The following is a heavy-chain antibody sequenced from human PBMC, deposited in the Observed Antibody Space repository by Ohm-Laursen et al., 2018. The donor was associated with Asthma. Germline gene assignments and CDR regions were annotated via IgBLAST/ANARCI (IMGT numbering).Heavy chain of an antibody. CDR2: LFPDGRST. Sequence: SLRLSCSASGYTFSRYSIHWVRQIPGKGLVWISHLFPDGRSTNYADSVRGRFTFSRDDAQNTVYLQMHSLRVDDTAVYFCARGNVEGLLWGQGTLVTVSS. CDR1: GYTFSRYS. V-gene: IGHV3-74*01. CDR3: ARGNVEGLL. J-gene: IGHJ4*02.